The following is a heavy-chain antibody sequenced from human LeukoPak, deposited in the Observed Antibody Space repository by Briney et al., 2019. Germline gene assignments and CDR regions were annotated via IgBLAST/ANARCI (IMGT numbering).Heavy chain of an antibody. CDR1: GGSISSSSYY. D-gene: IGHD3-16*02. J-gene: IGHJ4*02. V-gene: IGHV4-39*07. CDR3: ARGSRYDYVWGSYRYAFDY. CDR2: INHSGST. Sequence: SETLSLTCTVSGGSISSSSYYWGWIRQPPGKGLEWIGEINHSGSTNYNPSLKSRVTISVDTSKNQFSLKLSSVTAADTAVYYCARGSRYDYVWGSYRYAFDYWGQGTLVTVSS.